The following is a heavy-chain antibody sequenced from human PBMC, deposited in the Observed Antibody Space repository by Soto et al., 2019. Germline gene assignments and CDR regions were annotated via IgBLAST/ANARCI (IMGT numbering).Heavy chain of an antibody. CDR1: GYTFTTYT. CDR3: ARKQPRFQIGWAWALDI. V-gene: IGHV1-3*01. J-gene: IGHJ3*02. D-gene: IGHD1-26*01. Sequence: QVQLVQSGAEVKKPGASVKVSCRASGYTFTTYTLLWVRQAPGQRLEWMAWINPGNGDTKYSQNFQGRVTATRDTSASTAYMEMSNLRSEDTATYYCARKQPRFQIGWAWALDIWGQGTMVTVSS. CDR2: INPGNGDT.